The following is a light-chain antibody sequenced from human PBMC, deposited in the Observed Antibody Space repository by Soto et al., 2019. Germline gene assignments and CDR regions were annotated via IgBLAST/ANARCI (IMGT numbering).Light chain of an antibody. V-gene: IGLV1-44*01. CDR2: SNN. Sequence: QSVLTQPPSASGSPGQRVTISCSGGSSNIGSNFVNWYQQLPGAAPKLLIYSNNQRPSGVPDRFSGSKSGTSASLAISGLQSEDEADYYCAAWDDSLKGYVFGTGTKVTVL. J-gene: IGLJ1*01. CDR3: AAWDDSLKGYV. CDR1: SSNIGSNF.